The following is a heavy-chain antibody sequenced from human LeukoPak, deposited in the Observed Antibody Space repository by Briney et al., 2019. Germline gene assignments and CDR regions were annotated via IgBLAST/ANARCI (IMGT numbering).Heavy chain of an antibody. CDR1: GLTLSGYW. V-gene: IGHV3-74*01. CDR3: STVEHF. Sequence: GGSLRLSCSASGLTLSGYWMHWVRQIPGKGLVWVSRIDSDGSGTSYADSVRGRFTISRDDVKNMLYLQMNSLRVEDTGLYYCSTVEHFWGQGTLVTVSS. CDR2: IDSDGSGT. J-gene: IGHJ4*02. D-gene: IGHD1/OR15-1a*01.